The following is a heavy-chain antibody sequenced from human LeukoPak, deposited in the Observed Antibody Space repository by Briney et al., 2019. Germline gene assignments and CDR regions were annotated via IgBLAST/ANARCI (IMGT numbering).Heavy chain of an antibody. CDR2: IKQDGSEK. CDR3: ARAGHYDTTWYQ. V-gene: IGHV3-7*01. D-gene: IGHD3-22*01. J-gene: IGHJ4*02. Sequence: PGGSLTLSCAASGLSFSNYWMSWVRQAPGKGLEWVANIKQDGSEKYYVDSVKGRFTISRDNAKNSLYLQMNSLRAEDTALYYCARAGHYDTTWYQWGQGTLVSVSS. CDR1: GLSFSNYW.